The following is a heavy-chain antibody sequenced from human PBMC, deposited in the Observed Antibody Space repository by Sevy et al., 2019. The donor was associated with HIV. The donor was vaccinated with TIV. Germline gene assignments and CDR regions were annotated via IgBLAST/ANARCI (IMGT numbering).Heavy chain of an antibody. D-gene: IGHD5-12*01. CDR2: VSGSGDRT. Sequence: EGSLRLSCAASGFTFNSIAISWVRQAPGKELEWVSGVSGSGDRTYYTDYMKGRFTVARDNSKNTLYLQIDNLRVEDTAVYYCAKATIAKATEDHFDYWGQGTLVTVSS. CDR1: GFTFNSIA. CDR3: AKATIAKATEDHFDY. J-gene: IGHJ4*02. V-gene: IGHV3-23*01.